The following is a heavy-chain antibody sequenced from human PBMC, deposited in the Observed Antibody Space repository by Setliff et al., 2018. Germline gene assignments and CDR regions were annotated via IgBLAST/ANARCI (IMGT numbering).Heavy chain of an antibody. Sequence: GESLKISCQGSGYTFTNYWIGWVRQMPGKGLEWMGIVYPGDSDTQYSPSFQGQVTFSSDKSINTAYLHLSSLKASDTAMYYCAREHVSGHSEYWGQGTLVTVSS. D-gene: IGHD1-26*01. CDR2: VYPGDSDT. J-gene: IGHJ4*02. CDR1: GYTFTNYW. V-gene: IGHV5-51*01. CDR3: AREHVSGHSEY.